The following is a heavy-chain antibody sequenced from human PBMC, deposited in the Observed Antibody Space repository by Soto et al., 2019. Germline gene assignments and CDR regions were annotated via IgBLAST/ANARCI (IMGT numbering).Heavy chain of an antibody. D-gene: IGHD1-20*01. J-gene: IGHJ4*02. CDR3: ATVHNTSRSFDY. Sequence: EVQLLDSGGGLVQPGESLRLSCAASGFTITSSAMSWVRQAPGKGLEWVSTTGISGRTTYYADYVKGRFTVSRDDSKNTLDLQMSSLRAEDTAVYYCATVHNTSRSFDYWGQGTPVTVSS. CDR1: GFTITSSA. V-gene: IGHV3-23*01. CDR2: TGISGRTT.